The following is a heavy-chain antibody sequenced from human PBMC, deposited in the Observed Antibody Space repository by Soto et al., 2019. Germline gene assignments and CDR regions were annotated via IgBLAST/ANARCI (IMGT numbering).Heavy chain of an antibody. CDR2: IKSKTDGGTT. V-gene: IGHV3-15*01. D-gene: IGHD5-18*01. Sequence: ESGGGLVKPGGSLRLSCAASGFTFSDAWMSWVRQAPGKGLEWVGRIKSKTDGGTTDYAAPVKGRFTISRDDSKDTPYLQMNSLKTDDTAVYYCTTDRGRRAGYAQDYWGQGTLVTVSS. CDR1: GFTFSDAW. CDR3: TTDRGRRAGYAQDY. J-gene: IGHJ4*02.